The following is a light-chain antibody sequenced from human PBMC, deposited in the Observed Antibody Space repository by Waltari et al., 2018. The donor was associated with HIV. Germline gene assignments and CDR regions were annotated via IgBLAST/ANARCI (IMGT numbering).Light chain of an antibody. CDR2: DKD. CDR1: SSNIGRNF. J-gene: IGLJ3*02. V-gene: IGLV1-51*01. Sequence: QSVLTQPPSVSAAPGQKVTISCSGYSSNIGRNFVSWYQQIPGTAPKLLIYDKDKRPSGIPGRFSGSKSGTSATLGITGLQTGDEADYYCGTWDSSLGAWVFGGGTKLTVL. CDR3: GTWDSSLGAWV.